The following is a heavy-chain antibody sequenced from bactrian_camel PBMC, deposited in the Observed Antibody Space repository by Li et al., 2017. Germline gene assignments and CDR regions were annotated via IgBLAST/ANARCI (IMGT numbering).Heavy chain of an antibody. J-gene: IGHJ4*01. CDR2: IDSDSST. D-gene: IGHD4*01. CDR3: TTPKRGVEFGY. Sequence: HVQLVESGGGLVQPGGSLRLSCAASGDPYSTLCMGWFRQAPGKEREGVAAIDSDSSTMYADSVEGRFTTSRDNAKNTVYLQMNSLKSEDTALYYCTTPKRGVEFGYWGQGTQVTVS. CDR1: GDPYSTLC. V-gene: IGHV3S53*01.